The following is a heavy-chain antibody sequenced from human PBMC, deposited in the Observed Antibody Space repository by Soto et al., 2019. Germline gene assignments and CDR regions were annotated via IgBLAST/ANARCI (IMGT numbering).Heavy chain of an antibody. J-gene: IGHJ6*01. CDR1: GFSFRNYG. V-gene: IGHV3-33*01. CDR2: IWYDGSNE. D-gene: IGHD3-10*01. Sequence: QVQLVESGGGVVQPGRSLRLSCAASGFSFRNYGMHWVRQAPGKGLEWVAVIWYDGSNEYYADSVKGRFTISRDNSKNTLYQQMNSLRAEDTAIYYCARVQGKWYGSGSYQGMDVWGQGSTVTVSS. CDR3: ARVQGKWYGSGSYQGMDV.